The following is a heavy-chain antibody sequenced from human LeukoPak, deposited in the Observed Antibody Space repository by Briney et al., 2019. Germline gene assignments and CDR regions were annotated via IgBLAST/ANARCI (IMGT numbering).Heavy chain of an antibody. V-gene: IGHV3-48*02. D-gene: IGHD1-26*01. CDR1: GFTFSSFR. CDR2: ISVTSEK. CDR3: VRDPGRSSNY. Sequence: GGSLRLSYAASGFTFSSFRMNWVRQAPGKGLEWLSDISVTSEKSYAASVKGRFTISRDNAKNSLYLQMNSLKDEDTAVYYCVRDPGRSSNYWGQGTLVTVSS. J-gene: IGHJ4*02.